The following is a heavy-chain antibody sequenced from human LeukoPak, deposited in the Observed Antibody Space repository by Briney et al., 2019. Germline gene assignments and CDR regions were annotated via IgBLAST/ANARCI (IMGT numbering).Heavy chain of an antibody. CDR2: INHSGST. V-gene: IGHV4-34*01. CDR3: ARRPTMIVGKGAFDI. CDR1: GGSFSGYY. J-gene: IGHJ3*02. Sequence: SETLSLTCAVYGGSFSGYYWSWPRQPPGKGREWIGEINHSGSTNYNPSLKSRVTISVATSKNQFSLKLSSVTAADTAVYYCARRPTMIVGKGAFDIWGQGTMVTVSS. D-gene: IGHD3-22*01.